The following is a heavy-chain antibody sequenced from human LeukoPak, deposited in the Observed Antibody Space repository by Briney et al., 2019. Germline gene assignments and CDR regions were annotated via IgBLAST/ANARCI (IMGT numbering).Heavy chain of an antibody. CDR3: ARDRGDYNFDY. CDR2: IYYSGST. V-gene: IGHV4-59*01. Sequence: SETLSLTCTVSGGSISSYYWHWIRQPPGKGLEWIGYIYYSGSTNSNPSLKSRVTISVDTSKNQFSLKLSSVTAADTAVYYCARDRGDYNFDYWGQGTLVTVSS. CDR1: GGSISSYY. J-gene: IGHJ4*02. D-gene: IGHD4-17*01.